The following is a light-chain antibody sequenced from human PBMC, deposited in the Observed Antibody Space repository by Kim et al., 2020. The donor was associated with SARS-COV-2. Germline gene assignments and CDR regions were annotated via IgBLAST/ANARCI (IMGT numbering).Light chain of an antibody. J-gene: IGLJ3*02. CDR3: ATWDDSLNGWV. CDR1: RSSIGSNS. V-gene: IGLV1-44*01. CDR2: SYS. Sequence: ELTQPPSTSATPGQRVTISCSGSRSSIGSNSVNWYQQLPGAAPKLLIYSYSQRPSGVPDRFSGSKSGTSASLAISRLQSEDEADYDCATWDDSLNGWVFGGGTQLTVL.